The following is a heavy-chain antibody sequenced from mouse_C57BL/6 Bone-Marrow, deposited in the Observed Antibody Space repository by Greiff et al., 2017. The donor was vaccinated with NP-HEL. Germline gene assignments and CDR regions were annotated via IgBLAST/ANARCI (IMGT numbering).Heavy chain of an antibody. CDR1: GYNIKDDY. D-gene: IGHD1-1*01. Sequence: VQLQQSGAELVRPGASVKLSCTASGYNIKDDYMHWVKQRPEQGLEWIGWIDPENGATNYTPKFQGKATITADTSSNTAYLQLSSLTSEDTAVYYCTTDYGSSYSFAYWGQGTLVTVSA. J-gene: IGHJ3*01. CDR2: IDPENGAT. CDR3: TTDYGSSYSFAY. V-gene: IGHV14-4*01.